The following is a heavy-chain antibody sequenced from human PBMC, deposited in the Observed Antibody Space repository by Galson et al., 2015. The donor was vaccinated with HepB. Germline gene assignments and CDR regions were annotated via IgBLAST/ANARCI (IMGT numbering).Heavy chain of an antibody. J-gene: IGHJ4*02. CDR3: AKRSDILTGYYPPDY. CDR1: GFTFSSYG. V-gene: IGHV3-30*18. CDR2: ISYDGSNT. Sequence: SLRLSCAASGFTFSSYGMHWVRRAPGKGLEWVAVISYDGSNTYYADSVKGRFTISRDNSKNTLYLQMNSLRAEDTAVYYCAKRSDILTGYYPPDYWGQGTLVTVSS. D-gene: IGHD3-9*01.